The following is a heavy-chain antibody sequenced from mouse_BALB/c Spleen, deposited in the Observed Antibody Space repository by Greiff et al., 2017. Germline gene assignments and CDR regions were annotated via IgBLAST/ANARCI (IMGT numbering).Heavy chain of an antibody. Sequence: VKLVESGPGLVQPSQSLSITCTVSGFSLTSYGVHWVRQSPGKGLEWLGVIWSGGSTDYNAAFISRLSISKDNSKSQVFFKMNSLQANDTAIYYCARNHGNSAWFAYWGQGTLVTVSA. CDR3: ARNHGNSAWFAY. J-gene: IGHJ3*01. V-gene: IGHV2-2*02. CDR1: GFSLTSYG. CDR2: IWSGGST. D-gene: IGHD2-1*01.